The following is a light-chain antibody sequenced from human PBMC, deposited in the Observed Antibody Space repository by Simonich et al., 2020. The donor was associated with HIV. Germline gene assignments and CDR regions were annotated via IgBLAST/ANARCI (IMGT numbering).Light chain of an antibody. J-gene: IGLJ3*02. V-gene: IGLV3-10*01. CDR2: EDS. CDR1: ALPKKY. Sequence: SYELTQPPSVSVSPGQTARITCSGDALPKKYAYWYQQKSGQAPVLVIYEDSKRPSGIPWGFSGSNSGEKATLTISGAQVEDEADYYCYSTDSSGNHRVFGGGTKLTVL. CDR3: YSTDSSGNHRV.